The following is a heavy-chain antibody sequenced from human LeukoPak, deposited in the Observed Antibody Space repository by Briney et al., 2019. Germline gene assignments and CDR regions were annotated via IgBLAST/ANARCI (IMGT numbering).Heavy chain of an antibody. CDR3: AQVRTSFASAIAF. CDR2: ISGSGGGT. V-gene: IGHV3-23*01. Sequence: GGSLRLSCAASGFTFSSYAMSWVRQAPGKGLEWVSHISGSGGGTYSADSVKGRFTISRDNSKNTLYLQMNSPRAGDTAVYYCAQVRTSFASAIAFSGQGTLVTVSS. J-gene: IGHJ4*02. D-gene: IGHD2-21*01. CDR1: GFTFSSYA.